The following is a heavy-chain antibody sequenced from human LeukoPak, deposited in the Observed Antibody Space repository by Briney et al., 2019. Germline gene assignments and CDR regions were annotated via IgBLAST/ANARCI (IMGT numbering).Heavy chain of an antibody. V-gene: IGHV4-61*01. J-gene: IGHJ4*02. D-gene: IGHD6-19*01. Sequence: SETLSLTCTVSGGSVSSGSNYWSWIRQPPGKGLEWIGYIYYSGSTNYNPSLKSRVTISVDTSKNQFSLKLSSVTAADTAVYYCARALAVAGRFYFDYWGQGTLVTVSS. CDR1: GGSVSSGSNY. CDR2: IYYSGST. CDR3: ARALAVAGRFYFDY.